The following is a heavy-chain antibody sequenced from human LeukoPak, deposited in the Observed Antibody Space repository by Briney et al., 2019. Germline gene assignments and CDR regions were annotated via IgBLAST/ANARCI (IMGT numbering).Heavy chain of an antibody. CDR2: IYSDGSST. CDR3: ARARSSYYGSGSYSAFDI. Sequence: GGSLRLSCAASGFTFSSYWMHWVRQAPGKGLVWVSRIYSDGSSTSYADSVKGRFTISRDNAKNTVYVQMNSLRAEDTAVYYCARARSSYYGSGSYSAFDIWGQGTMVTVSS. CDR1: GFTFSSYW. V-gene: IGHV3-74*01. D-gene: IGHD3-10*01. J-gene: IGHJ3*02.